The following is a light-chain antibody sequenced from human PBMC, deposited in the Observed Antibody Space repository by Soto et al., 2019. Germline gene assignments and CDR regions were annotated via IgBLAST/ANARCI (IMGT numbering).Light chain of an antibody. V-gene: IGKV1-5*01. Sequence: DIQMTQSPSSLSASVGDTVTITCRASQSVSTWLAWYQQKPGKAPKLLIYDASSLESGVPSRFSGSGSGTELTLTISSLQAEDSATYYCQQYNSYSPTVGQGTKVEIK. J-gene: IGKJ1*01. CDR1: QSVSTW. CDR2: DAS. CDR3: QQYNSYSPT.